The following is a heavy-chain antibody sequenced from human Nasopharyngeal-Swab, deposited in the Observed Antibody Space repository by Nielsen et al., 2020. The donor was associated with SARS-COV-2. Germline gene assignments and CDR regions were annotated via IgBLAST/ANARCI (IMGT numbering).Heavy chain of an antibody. J-gene: IGHJ3*02. D-gene: IGHD3-3*01. Sequence: RQAPGKGLEWIGSIYYSGSTYYNSSLKSRVTISVDTPKNQFSLKLTSVTAADTALYYCARDPHAERITIFGVVIRPGTFDIWGQGTMVTVSS. CDR3: ARDPHAERITIFGVVIRPGTFDI. CDR2: IYYSGST. V-gene: IGHV4-39*07.